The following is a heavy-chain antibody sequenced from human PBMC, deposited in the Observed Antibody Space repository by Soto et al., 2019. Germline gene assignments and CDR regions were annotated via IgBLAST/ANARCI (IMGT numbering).Heavy chain of an antibody. V-gene: IGHV3-30*03. D-gene: IGHD2-8*02. J-gene: IGHJ4*02. CDR2: ISFDGDT. Sequence: QVKLVESGGGVVQPGTSLRLSCTASGFSFSNSGIQWVRQTPGKGLEWVALISFDGDTYYVDSVKGRFTISRDNPTNTVYLQMNRLRPEDTGVYYCARDYARGWCQCWGQGTLVTVSS. CDR3: ARDYARGWCQC. CDR1: GFSFSNSG.